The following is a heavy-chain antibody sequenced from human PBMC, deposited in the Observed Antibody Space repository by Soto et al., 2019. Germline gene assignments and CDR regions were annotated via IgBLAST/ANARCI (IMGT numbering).Heavy chain of an antibody. CDR1: GFTFSFYG. Sequence: QVQLVESGGGVVQPGRSLRLSCAASGFTFSFYGMHWVRQAPGKGLEWVAVIWSDGSNKFYADSVKGRFTISRDNSMNTLYLQMNSLRDEDTAVYYCARGPVRGTNNGVGPWGQGTLVTVSS. CDR3: ARGPVRGTNNGVGP. J-gene: IGHJ5*02. V-gene: IGHV3-33*01. D-gene: IGHD3-10*01. CDR2: IWSDGSNK.